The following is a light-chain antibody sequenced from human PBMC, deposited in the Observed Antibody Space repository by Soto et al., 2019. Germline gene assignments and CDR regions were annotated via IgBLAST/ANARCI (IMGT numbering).Light chain of an antibody. Sequence: QSALTQPPSVSGSPGQSVTISCTGTSSDVGSYDRVSWYQQPPGTAPKVIIYEVSNRPSGVPDRFSGSKSGNTAFLTISGLQAEDEADYYCSSHTNISPLFGGGTKLTVL. CDR1: SSDVGSYDR. V-gene: IGLV2-18*02. CDR2: EVS. CDR3: SSHTNISPL. J-gene: IGLJ2*01.